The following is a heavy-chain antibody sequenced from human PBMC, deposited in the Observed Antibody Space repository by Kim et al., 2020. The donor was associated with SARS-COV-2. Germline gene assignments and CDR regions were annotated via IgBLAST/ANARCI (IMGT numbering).Heavy chain of an antibody. CDR1: GFTFSSYA. V-gene: IGHV3-30-3*01. CDR2: ISYDGSNK. J-gene: IGHJ4*02. CDR3: ARPNSGSYLSYFDY. Sequence: GGSLRLSCADSGFTFSSYAMHWVRQAPGKGLEWVAVISYDGSNKYYADSVKGRFTISRDNSKNTLYLQMNSLRAEDTAVYYCARPNSGSYLSYFDYWGQGTLVTVSS. D-gene: IGHD1-26*01.